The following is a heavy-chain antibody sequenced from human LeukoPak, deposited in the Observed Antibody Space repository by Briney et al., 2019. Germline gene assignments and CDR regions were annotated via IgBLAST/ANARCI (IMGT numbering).Heavy chain of an antibody. CDR1: GSTFSSYS. CDR3: ARDRMIVDY. V-gene: IGHV3-21*01. J-gene: IGHJ4*02. CDR2: ISSSSSYI. Sequence: GSLRLSCAASGSTFSSYSMNWVRQAPGKGLEWVSSISSSSSYIYYADSVKGRFTISRDNAKNSPYLQMNSLRAEDTAVYYCARDRMIVDYWGQGTLVTVSS. D-gene: IGHD3-22*01.